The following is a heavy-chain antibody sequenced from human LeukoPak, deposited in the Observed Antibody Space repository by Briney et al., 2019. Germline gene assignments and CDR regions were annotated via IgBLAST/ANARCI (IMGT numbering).Heavy chain of an antibody. V-gene: IGHV1-18*04. J-gene: IGHJ6*04. CDR2: ISAYNGNT. CDR3: ERECCGGQQWLAPAFDYYYYGMDV. D-gene: IGHD6-19*01. CDR1: GYTFTSYG. Sequence: ASVKVSCKASGYTFTSYGISWVRQAPGQGLEWMGWISAYNGNTNYAQKLQGRVTMTTDTSTSTAYMELRSLRSDDTAVYYCERECCGGQQWLAPAFDYYYYGMDVWGKGTTVTVSS.